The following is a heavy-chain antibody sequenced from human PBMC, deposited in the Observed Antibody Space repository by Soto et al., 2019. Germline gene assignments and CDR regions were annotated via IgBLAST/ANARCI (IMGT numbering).Heavy chain of an antibody. CDR1: GFTFSSYW. CDR2: IKQDGSEK. V-gene: IGHV3-7*01. J-gene: IGHJ6*02. Sequence: QTGGSLRLSCAASGFTFSSYWMSWVRQAPGKGLEWVANIKQDGSEKYYVDSVKGRFTISRDNAKNSLYLQMSSLRAEDTAVYYCARDRFDVTIFGVVTYYYYGMDVWGQGTTVTVSS. D-gene: IGHD3-3*01. CDR3: ARDRFDVTIFGVVTYYYYGMDV.